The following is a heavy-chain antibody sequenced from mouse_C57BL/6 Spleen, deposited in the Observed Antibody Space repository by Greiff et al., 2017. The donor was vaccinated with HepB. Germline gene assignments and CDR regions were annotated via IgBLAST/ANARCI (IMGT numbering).Heavy chain of an antibody. Sequence: EVMLVESEGGLVQPGRSMKLSCTASGFTFSDYYMAWVRQVPEKGLEWVANINYDGSSTYYLDSLKSRFIISRDNAKNILYLQMSSLKSEDTATYYCARERTTVRYFDVWGTGTTVTVSS. D-gene: IGHD1-1*01. J-gene: IGHJ1*03. CDR3: ARERTTVRYFDV. CDR1: GFTFSDYY. CDR2: INYDGSST. V-gene: IGHV5-16*01.